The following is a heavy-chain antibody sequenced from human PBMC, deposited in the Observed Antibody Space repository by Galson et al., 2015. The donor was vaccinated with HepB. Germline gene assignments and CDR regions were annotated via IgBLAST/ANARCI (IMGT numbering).Heavy chain of an antibody. CDR1: GFTFSSYA. CDR2: ISGSGGST. J-gene: IGHJ6*02. D-gene: IGHD5-18*01. V-gene: IGHV3-23*01. CDR3: VKVSMVTPALFFDYYGMDV. Sequence: SLRLSCAASGFTFSSYAMSWVRQAPGKGLEWVSAISGSGGSTYYVDSVKGRFTISRDNSKNTLYLQMKSLRAEDTAVYYCVKVSMVTPALFFDYYGMDVWGQGTTVTVSS.